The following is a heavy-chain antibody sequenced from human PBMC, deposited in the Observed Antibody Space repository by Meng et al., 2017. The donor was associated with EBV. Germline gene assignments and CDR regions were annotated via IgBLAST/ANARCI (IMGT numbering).Heavy chain of an antibody. CDR3: ARVGIAVAGTGDY. J-gene: IGHJ4*02. D-gene: IGHD6-19*01. CDR1: GYTFTGYY. CDR2: INPNSGGT. V-gene: IGHV1-2*06. Sequence: VRLVQSGAGVKRPGASVKVSCKASGYTFTGYYMHWVRQAPGQGLEWMGRINPNSGGTNYAQKFQGRVTMTRDTSISTAYMELSRLRSDDTAVYYCARVGIAVAGTGDYWGQGTLVTVSS.